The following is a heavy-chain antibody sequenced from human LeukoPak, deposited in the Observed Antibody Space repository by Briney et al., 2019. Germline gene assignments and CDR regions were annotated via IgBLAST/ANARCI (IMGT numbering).Heavy chain of an antibody. CDR3: VRTIAVAVAFDY. Sequence: GGSLRLSCAASGFTFSSYTMHWVRQAPGKGLEHVSAIGSNGGSTYHANSAKGRFIITRDNSKNTLYLQMGSLRAEDMAVYYCVRTIAVAVAFDYWGQGTLVTVSS. J-gene: IGHJ4*02. CDR2: IGSNGGST. CDR1: GFTFSSYT. V-gene: IGHV3-64*01. D-gene: IGHD6-19*01.